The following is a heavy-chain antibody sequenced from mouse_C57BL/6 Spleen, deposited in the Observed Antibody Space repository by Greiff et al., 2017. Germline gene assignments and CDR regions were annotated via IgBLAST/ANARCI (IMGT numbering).Heavy chain of an antibody. J-gene: IGHJ3*01. CDR1: GYTFTDYE. V-gene: IGHV1-15*01. CDR2: IDPETGGT. CDR3: TRVFAY. Sequence: VHLVESGAELVRPGASVTLSCKASGYTFTDYEMHWVKQTPVHGLEWIGAIDPETGGTAYNQKFKGKAILTADKSSSTAYMELRSLTSEDSAVYYCTRVFAYWGQGTLVTVSA.